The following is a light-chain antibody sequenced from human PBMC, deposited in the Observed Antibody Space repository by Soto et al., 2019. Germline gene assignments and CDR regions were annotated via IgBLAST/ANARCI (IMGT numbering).Light chain of an antibody. J-gene: IGLJ1*01. Sequence: QSVLTQPPSASETPGQRVTMSCSGSTSNIGRNFVYWYQQVPGTAPKLLIYMNDQRPSGVPDRFSGSKSGTTASLAISGLRSEDEADYYCAAWDASVSSHVFGTGTKVTVL. CDR2: MND. V-gene: IGLV1-47*01. CDR1: TSNIGRNF. CDR3: AAWDASVSSHV.